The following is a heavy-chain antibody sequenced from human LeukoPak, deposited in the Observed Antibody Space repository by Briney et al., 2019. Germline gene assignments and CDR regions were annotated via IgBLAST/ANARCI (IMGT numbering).Heavy chain of an antibody. CDR3: AREGAAARAYYFDY. CDR1: GGSFSGYY. Sequence: NPSETLSLTCAVYGGSFSGYYWSWIRQPPGKGLEWIGEINHSGSTNYNPSLKSRVTISVDTSKNQFSLKLSSVTAADTAVYYCAREGAAARAYYFDYWGQGTLVTVSS. J-gene: IGHJ4*02. CDR2: INHSGST. D-gene: IGHD6-6*01. V-gene: IGHV4-34*01.